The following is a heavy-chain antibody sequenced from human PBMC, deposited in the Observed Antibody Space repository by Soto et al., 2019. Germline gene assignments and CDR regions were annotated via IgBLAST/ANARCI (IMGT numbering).Heavy chain of an antibody. J-gene: IGHJ1*01. D-gene: IGHD3-22*01. V-gene: IGHV2-5*02. CDR2: ISWDNDK. CDR3: SPHYNSSLQR. Sequence: QITLKESGPTLVKPTQTLTLTCTFSGFSLSASGVGVGWIRQPPGQALECLALISWDNDKRYSPSLKSRLAIIKDTATSQVVLTMTSILHVETVTYYFSPHYNSSLQRWVQETLVIVSS. CDR1: GFSLSASGVG.